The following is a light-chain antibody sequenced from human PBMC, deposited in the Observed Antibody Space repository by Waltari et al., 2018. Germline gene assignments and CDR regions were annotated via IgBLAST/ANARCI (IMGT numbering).Light chain of an antibody. CDR3: MQGMHHRT. Sequence: IVMTQTPLSLSVTPGQPASISCKSSQNLLHSDGKTYLYWYLQRPGQSPQLLIVEVSNRFSGVPDRFSGSGSGTDFTLKISRVEAEDVGVYYCMQGMHHRTFGQGTKVEIK. CDR1: QNLLHSDGKTY. J-gene: IGKJ1*01. V-gene: IGKV2-29*02. CDR2: EVS.